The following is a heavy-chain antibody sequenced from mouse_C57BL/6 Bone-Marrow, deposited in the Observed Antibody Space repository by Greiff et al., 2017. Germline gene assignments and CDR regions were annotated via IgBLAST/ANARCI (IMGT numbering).Heavy chain of an antibody. D-gene: IGHD1-1*01. CDR3: ARPLLRNYDAMGY. J-gene: IGHJ4*01. CDR2: INPSTGGT. V-gene: IGHV1-42*01. Sequence: VQLQQSGPELVKPGASVKISCKASGYSFTGYYMNWVKQSPEKSLEWIGEINPSTGGTTYNQKFKAKDTLTVDKSSSTAYMQLKSLTSEDSAVYYCARPLLRNYDAMGYWGQGSSVTVSS. CDR1: GYSFTGYY.